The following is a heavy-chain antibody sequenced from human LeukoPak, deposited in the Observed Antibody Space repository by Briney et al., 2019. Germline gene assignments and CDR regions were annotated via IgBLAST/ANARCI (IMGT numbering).Heavy chain of an antibody. D-gene: IGHD3-9*01. Sequence: PSETLSLTCTVSGGSISSYYWSWIRQPPGKGLEWIGYIYYSGSDNYNPSLKSRVTISVDTSKNQFSLKLSSVTAADTAVYYCARDKEYYDILTGYYTLYFDYWGQGTLVTVSS. J-gene: IGHJ4*02. V-gene: IGHV4-59*01. CDR2: IYYSGSD. CDR3: ARDKEYYDILTGYYTLYFDY. CDR1: GGSISSYY.